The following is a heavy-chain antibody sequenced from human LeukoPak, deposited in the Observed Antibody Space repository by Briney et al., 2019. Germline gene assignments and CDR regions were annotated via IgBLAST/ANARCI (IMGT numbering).Heavy chain of an antibody. V-gene: IGHV3-33*01. CDR3: ARAYYGDYFLDY. J-gene: IGHJ4*02. CDR1: GFTFSSYG. Sequence: GRSLRLSCAASGFTFSSYGMHWVRQAPGKGLEWVAVIWYDGGNKYYADSVKGRFTISRDNSKNTLYLQMNSLRAEDTAVYYCARAYYGDYFLDYWGQGTLVTVSS. D-gene: IGHD4-17*01. CDR2: IWYDGGNK.